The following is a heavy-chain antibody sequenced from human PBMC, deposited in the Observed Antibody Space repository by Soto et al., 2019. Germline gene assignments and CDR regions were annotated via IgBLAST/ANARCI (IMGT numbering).Heavy chain of an antibody. V-gene: IGHV4-34*01. CDR2: INHSGST. J-gene: IGHJ3*02. CDR1: GGSFSGYY. CDR3: AVRYCSGGSCYSSSVAFDI. D-gene: IGHD2-15*01. Sequence: QVQLQQWGAGLLKPSETLSLTCAVYGGSFSGYYWSWIRQPPGKGLEWIGEINHSGSTNYNPSLKSRVTIAVETSKNQCSRKLSSVTAADTALYYFAVRYCSGGSCYSSSVAFDIWGQGTMVTFSS.